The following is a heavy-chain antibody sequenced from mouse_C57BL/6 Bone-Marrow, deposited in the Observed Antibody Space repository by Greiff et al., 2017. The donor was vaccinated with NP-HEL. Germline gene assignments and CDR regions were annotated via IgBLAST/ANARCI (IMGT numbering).Heavy chain of an antibody. D-gene: IGHD1-1*01. CDR2: IYPGDGDT. V-gene: IGHV1-82*01. CDR1: GYAFSSSW. Sequence: VQVVESGPELVKPGASVKISCKASGYAFSSSWMNWVKQRPGKGLEWIGRIYPGDGDTNYNGKFKGKATLTADKSSSTAYMQLSSLTSEDSAVYFCARCGTVVATDFDYWGQGTTLTVSS. CDR3: ARCGTVVATDFDY. J-gene: IGHJ2*01.